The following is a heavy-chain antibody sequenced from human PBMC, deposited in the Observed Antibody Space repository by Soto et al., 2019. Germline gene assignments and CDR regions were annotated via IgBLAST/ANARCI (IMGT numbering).Heavy chain of an antibody. Sequence: QVQLEQSGAEVKKPGASVKDSCKASGYLFTSYYMHWVRQAPGQGPEWMGIINPSSGGISYAQKFQGRVTMTRDTSASTVYMELSSLRSEDTAVYYCARAIKVNWNPDHWGQGTLVTVSS. CDR1: GYLFTSYY. CDR2: INPSSGGI. D-gene: IGHD1-20*01. J-gene: IGHJ4*02. V-gene: IGHV1-46*01. CDR3: ARAIKVNWNPDH.